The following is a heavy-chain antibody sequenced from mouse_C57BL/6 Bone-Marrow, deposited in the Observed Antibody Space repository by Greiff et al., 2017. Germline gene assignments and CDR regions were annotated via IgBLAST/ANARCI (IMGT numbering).Heavy chain of an antibody. CDR1: GYTFTSYW. Sequence: VQLQQPGAELVRPGTSVKLSCKASGYTFTSYWMHWVKQRHGQGLEWIGVIDPSDSYTNYNQKFKGKATLTVDTSSSTAYMQLSSLTSEDSAFYYCARSRLYYAMDYWGQGTSVTVSS. V-gene: IGHV1-59*01. J-gene: IGHJ4*01. CDR3: ARSRLYYAMDY. CDR2: IDPSDSYT.